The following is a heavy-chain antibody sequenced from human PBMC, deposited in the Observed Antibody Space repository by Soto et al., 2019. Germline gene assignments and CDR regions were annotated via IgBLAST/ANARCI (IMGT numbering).Heavy chain of an antibody. CDR2: INAGNGNT. J-gene: IGHJ4*02. V-gene: IGHV1-3*01. D-gene: IGHD2-15*01. Sequence: QVQLVQSGAEVKKPGASVKISCKASGYTFTSYAMHWVRQAPGQRLEWMGWINAGNGNTKYSQKFQGRVTNTRDTSASTDYMELSSLRSEDTAVYYCARGPGGPDGPGDYWGQGTLVPISS. CDR3: ARGPGGPDGPGDY. CDR1: GYTFTSYA.